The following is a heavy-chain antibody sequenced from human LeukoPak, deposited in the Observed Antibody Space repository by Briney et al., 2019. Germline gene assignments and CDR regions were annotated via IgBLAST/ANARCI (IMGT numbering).Heavy chain of an antibody. V-gene: IGHV5-51*01. CDR1: GYSFTCYW. CDR2: IYTGDSDT. CDR3: ARPFQLGYCSGGSCQIRDY. J-gene: IGHJ4*02. D-gene: IGHD2-15*01. Sequence: GESLKISCKGSGYSFTCYWIGWVRQLPGKGLGWMGIIYTGDSDTRYSPSCQGQVTISADKSISTAYLQWSSLKASDTAMYYCARPFQLGYCSGGSCQIRDYWGQGTLVTVSS.